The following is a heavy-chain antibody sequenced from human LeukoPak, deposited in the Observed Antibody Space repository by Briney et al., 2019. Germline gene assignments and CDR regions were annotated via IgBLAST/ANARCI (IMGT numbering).Heavy chain of an antibody. D-gene: IGHD6-6*01. CDR1: GGSISSGGYY. J-gene: IGHJ5*02. CDR2: IYYSGSS. CDR3: ARYKYSSSGGNWFDP. V-gene: IGHV4-31*03. Sequence: SQTLSLTCTVSGGSISSGGYYWSWIRQHPVKGLEWIGYIYYSGSSYYNPSLKSRVTISVDTSKNQFSLKLSSVTAADTAVYYCARYKYSSSGGNWFDPWGQGTLVTVSS.